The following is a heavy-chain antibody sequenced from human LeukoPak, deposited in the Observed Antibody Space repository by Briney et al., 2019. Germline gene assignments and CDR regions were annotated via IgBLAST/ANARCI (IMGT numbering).Heavy chain of an antibody. CDR3: VKVNSAWSGGTYYFDY. CDR2: LSASAITT. CDR1: GFTFSYYA. J-gene: IGHJ4*02. Sequence: GGSLRLSCAASGFTFSYYAMSWVRQAPGKGLEWVSSLSASAITTYYAASVKGRFTISRDNSKNTLSLQMNSLRAEDTAVYYCVKVNSAWSGGTYYFDYWGQGTLVTVSS. D-gene: IGHD6-19*01. V-gene: IGHV3-23*01.